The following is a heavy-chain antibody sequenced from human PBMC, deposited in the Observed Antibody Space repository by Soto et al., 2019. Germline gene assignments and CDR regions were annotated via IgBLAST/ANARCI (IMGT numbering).Heavy chain of an antibody. CDR2: IYYSGST. D-gene: IGHD2-2*01. J-gene: IGHJ6*02. CDR1: GGSISSYY. V-gene: IGHV4-59*04. Sequence: ASETLSLTCTVSGGSISSYYWSWIRQPPGKGLEWIGYIYYSGSTYYNPSLKSRVTISVDTSKNQFSLKLSSVTAADTAVYYCATPLVVPAAMRDYYYYYGMDVWGQGTTVTVSS. CDR3: ATPLVVPAAMRDYYYYYGMDV.